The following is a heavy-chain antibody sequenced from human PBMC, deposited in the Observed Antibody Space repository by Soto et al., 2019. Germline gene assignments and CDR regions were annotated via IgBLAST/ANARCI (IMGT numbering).Heavy chain of an antibody. Sequence: EVQLVESGGGLVQPGTSLRLSCAASGFTFRSYWMTWVRQAPGKGLEWVANIKQDGSDKFYVDSVKGRFTISRDNAKNSLLLQMISRRADDTAVYYCARDSSYGTRSRYFDACDIWGQGTMVIVSS. CDR3: ARDSSYGTRSRYFDACDI. J-gene: IGHJ3*02. V-gene: IGHV3-7*01. CDR2: IKQDGSDK. CDR1: GFTFRSYW. D-gene: IGHD5-18*01.